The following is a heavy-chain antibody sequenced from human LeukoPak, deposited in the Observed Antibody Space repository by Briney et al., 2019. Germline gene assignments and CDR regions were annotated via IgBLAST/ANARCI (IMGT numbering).Heavy chain of an antibody. Sequence: KPSETLSLTCTVSGGSISSSSYYWGWIRQPPGKGLEWIGSIYYSGSTYYNPSLKSRVTISVDTSKNQFSLKLSSVTAADTAVYYCARESWSGAYYYYMDVWGKGTTVTISS. V-gene: IGHV4-39*07. CDR3: ARESWSGAYYYYMDV. CDR2: IYYSGST. J-gene: IGHJ6*03. D-gene: IGHD1-26*01. CDR1: GGSISSSSYY.